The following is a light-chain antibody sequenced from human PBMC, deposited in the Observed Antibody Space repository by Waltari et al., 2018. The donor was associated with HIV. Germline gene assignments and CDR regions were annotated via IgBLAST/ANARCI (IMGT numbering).Light chain of an antibody. CDR2: QDV. J-gene: IGLJ2*01. CDR1: NLGERC. V-gene: IGLV3-1*01. Sequence: SYEVTQPPSVSVSAGQTASITCSGDNLGERCVCWYQQKPGQSPLLLIFQDVKRRSGIPERFSGSNSGNTATLTISGAQPVDEADYFCQVCDGRVVVFGGGTKLTVL. CDR3: QVCDGRVVV.